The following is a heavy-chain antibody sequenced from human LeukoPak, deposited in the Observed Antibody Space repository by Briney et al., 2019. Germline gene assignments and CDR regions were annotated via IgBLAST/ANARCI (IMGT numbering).Heavy chain of an antibody. Sequence: GGSLRLSCAASGFTFSSYWISWVRQAPGKGLEWVANIKQDGSEKYYVDSVKGRFTISRDNAKNSLYLQMNSLRAEDTAVYYCARATVVTPGKDWGQGTLVTVSS. J-gene: IGHJ4*02. V-gene: IGHV3-7*01. CDR3: ARATVVTPGKD. CDR2: IKQDGSEK. D-gene: IGHD4-23*01. CDR1: GFTFSSYW.